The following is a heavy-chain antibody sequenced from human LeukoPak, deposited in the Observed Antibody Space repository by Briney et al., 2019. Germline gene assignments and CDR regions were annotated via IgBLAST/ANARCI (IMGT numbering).Heavy chain of an antibody. CDR1: EFSFSAYW. CDR2: IKQDGSDT. Sequence: GGSLRLSCAASEFSFSAYWMSWVRQAPGKGLEWLANIKQDGSDTYYADSVKGRFTISRDNAKNSLYLQMNNLRAEDTAVYYCASQSHSIFDYWGQGTLVTVSS. J-gene: IGHJ4*02. CDR3: ASQSHSIFDY. D-gene: IGHD2/OR15-2a*01. V-gene: IGHV3-7*03.